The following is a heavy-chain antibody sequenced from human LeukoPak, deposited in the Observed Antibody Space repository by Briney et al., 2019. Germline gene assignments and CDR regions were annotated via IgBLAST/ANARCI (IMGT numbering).Heavy chain of an antibody. CDR2: IYTSGST. D-gene: IGHD3-22*01. Sequence: SETLFLTCTVSGGSISSYYWSWIRQPAGKGLEWIGRIYTSGSTNYNPSLKSRVTMSVDTSKNQFSLKLSSVTAADTAVYYCASGSSMIGPYIFDYWGQGTLVTVSS. CDR1: GGSISSYY. J-gene: IGHJ4*02. CDR3: ASGSSMIGPYIFDY. V-gene: IGHV4-4*07.